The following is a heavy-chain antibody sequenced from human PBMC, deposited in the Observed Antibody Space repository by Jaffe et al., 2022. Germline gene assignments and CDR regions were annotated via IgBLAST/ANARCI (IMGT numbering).Heavy chain of an antibody. CDR2: IRYDGSNK. D-gene: IGHD1-20*01. CDR1: GFTFSSYG. J-gene: IGHJ3*02. CDR3: AKDDTGGYNWNDGGYAFDI. Sequence: QVQLVESGGGVVQPGGSLRLSCAASGFTFSSYGMHWVRQAPGKGLEWVAFIRYDGSNKYYADSVKGRFTISRDNSKNTLYLQMNSLRAEDTAVYYCAKDDTGGYNWNDGGYAFDIWGQGTMVTVSS. V-gene: IGHV3-30*02.